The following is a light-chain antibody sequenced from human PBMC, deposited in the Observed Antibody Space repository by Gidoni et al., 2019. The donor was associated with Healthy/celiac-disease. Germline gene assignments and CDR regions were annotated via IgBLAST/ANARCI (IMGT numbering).Light chain of an antibody. CDR3: QQYGSSHWT. CDR1: QSVSSSY. CDR2: GAS. V-gene: IGKV3-20*01. J-gene: IGKJ1*01. Sequence: EIVLKQSPGTLSLSPGERATLSCRASQSVSSSYLAWYQQKPGQAPRLLIYGASSRATGIPDRFSGSGSGTDFTLTISRLEPEDFAVYYCQQYGSSHWTFGQGTKVEIK.